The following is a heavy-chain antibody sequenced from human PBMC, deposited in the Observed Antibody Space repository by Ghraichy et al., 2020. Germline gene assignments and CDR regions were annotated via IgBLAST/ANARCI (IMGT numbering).Heavy chain of an antibody. V-gene: IGHV1-2*02. J-gene: IGHJ3*01. D-gene: IGHD2-2*02. Sequence: ASVKVSCKASGYTFTAYYIHWVRQAPGQGLEWMGFINPKNDVTKYGQKFQDRVTLTRDTSMSTVYMELRGLTSDDTAVYYCARIRGRNLYDGFDLWGQGTMVSVSS. CDR2: INPKNDVT. CDR3: ARIRGRNLYDGFDL. CDR1: GYTFTAYY.